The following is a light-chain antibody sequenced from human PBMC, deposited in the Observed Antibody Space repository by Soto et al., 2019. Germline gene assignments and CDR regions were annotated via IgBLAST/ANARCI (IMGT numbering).Light chain of an antibody. J-gene: IGKJ2*01. Sequence: IQMTQSPSTLSASVGDRVTITCRPSRSISSWLAWYQQKPGKAPKLLIYDASSLESGVPSRFSGSGSGTEFTLTISSLQPDDFATYYCQQYNSYSYTCGQGTKLEIK. V-gene: IGKV1-5*01. CDR1: RSISSW. CDR3: QQYNSYSYT. CDR2: DAS.